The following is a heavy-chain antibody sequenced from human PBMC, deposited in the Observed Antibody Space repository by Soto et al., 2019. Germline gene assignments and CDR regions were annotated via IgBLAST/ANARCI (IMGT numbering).Heavy chain of an antibody. D-gene: IGHD6-13*01. Sequence: EASVKVSCKASGYTFTSYGISWVRQAPGKGLEWMGWISANNGKTNYAQKLQGRVTMTADESTSTAYLELSSLRPDDTAVYYCARGYSSSWYWEYFDYWGQGTLVNVSS. J-gene: IGHJ4*02. CDR3: ARGYSSSWYWEYFDY. CDR2: ISANNGKT. V-gene: IGHV1-18*01. CDR1: GYTFTSYG.